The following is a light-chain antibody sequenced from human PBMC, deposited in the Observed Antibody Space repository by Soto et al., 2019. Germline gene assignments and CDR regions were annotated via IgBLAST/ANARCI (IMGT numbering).Light chain of an antibody. Sequence: EIVMTQFPATLSVSPGERATLYCRASQSVVSNVAWYQHKPGQAPRLLIPGTSTRATGFPDRFSGSGSGTDFTLTITSLQSEDFAVYYCQQYNRWPLTFGHGTKVEVK. V-gene: IGKV3-15*01. CDR2: GTS. CDR3: QQYNRWPLT. CDR1: QSVVSN. J-gene: IGKJ1*01.